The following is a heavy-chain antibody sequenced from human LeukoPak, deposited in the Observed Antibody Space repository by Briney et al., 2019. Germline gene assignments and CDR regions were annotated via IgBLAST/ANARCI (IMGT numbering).Heavy chain of an antibody. Sequence: PSETLSLTCTVSGGSISSSSCYWGWIRQPPGKGLEWIGSIYYSGSTYYNPSLKSRVTISVDTSKNQFSLKLSSVTAADTAVYYCARVKAYYYDSSSRIPLYYFDYWGQGTLVTVSS. D-gene: IGHD3-22*01. CDR3: ARVKAYYYDSSSRIPLYYFDY. CDR2: IYYSGST. V-gene: IGHV4-39*07. CDR1: GGSISSSSCY. J-gene: IGHJ4*02.